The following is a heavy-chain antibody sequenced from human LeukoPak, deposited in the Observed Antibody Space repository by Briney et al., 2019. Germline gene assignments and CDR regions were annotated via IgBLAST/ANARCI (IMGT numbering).Heavy chain of an antibody. Sequence: GGSLRLSCAASGFTVSSNYMSWVRQAPGKGLEWVSVIYSGGSTYYADSVKGRFTISRDNSKNTLYLQVNSLRAEDTAVYYCAREIYGDYFDYWGQGTLVTVSS. CDR1: GFTVSSNY. V-gene: IGHV3-53*01. CDR3: AREIYGDYFDY. D-gene: IGHD4-17*01. J-gene: IGHJ4*02. CDR2: IYSGGST.